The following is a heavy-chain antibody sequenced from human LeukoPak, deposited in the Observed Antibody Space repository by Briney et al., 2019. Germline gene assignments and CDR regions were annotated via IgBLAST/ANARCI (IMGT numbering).Heavy chain of an antibody. CDR1: GGSISNYY. CDR2: LYYSGST. CDR3: ARVSYDSSGYFPAYFDY. V-gene: IGHV4-59*01. D-gene: IGHD3-22*01. Sequence: SETLSLTCTVSGGSISNYYWSWIRQPPGKGLEWIGDLYYSGSTNYNPSLKSRVTISVDTSNNQFSLKLSSVTAADTAVYYCARVSYDSSGYFPAYFDYWGQGTLVTVSS. J-gene: IGHJ4*02.